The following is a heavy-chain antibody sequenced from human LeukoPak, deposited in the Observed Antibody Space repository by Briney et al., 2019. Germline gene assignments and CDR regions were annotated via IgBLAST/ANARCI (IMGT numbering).Heavy chain of an antibody. Sequence: SETLSLTCAVYGGSFSGYYWGWIRQPPGKGLDWIGEINHSGSTNYNPSLKSRVTISVDTSKNQFPLKLSSVTAADTAVYYCAREEERVYDSSGYYYNYWGQGTLVTVSS. CDR3: AREEERVYDSSGYYYNY. D-gene: IGHD3-22*01. J-gene: IGHJ4*02. CDR1: GGSFSGYY. V-gene: IGHV4-34*01. CDR2: INHSGST.